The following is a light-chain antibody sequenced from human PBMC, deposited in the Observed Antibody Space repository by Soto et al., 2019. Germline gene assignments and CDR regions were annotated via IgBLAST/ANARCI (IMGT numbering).Light chain of an antibody. J-gene: IGKJ3*01. CDR1: QSVSSY. CDR2: DAS. Sequence: EIVLTQSPATLSLSPGERATLSCRASQSVSSYLAWYQQKPGQAPRLLIYDASNRATGIPARFSGSGSGTDFTLTISSLEPDDFAVYYCQQRSNWPPLFTCGPGTKVDIK. CDR3: QQRSNWPPLFT. V-gene: IGKV3-11*01.